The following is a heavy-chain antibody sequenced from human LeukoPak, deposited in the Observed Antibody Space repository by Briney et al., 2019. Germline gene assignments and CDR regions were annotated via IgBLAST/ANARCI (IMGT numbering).Heavy chain of an antibody. CDR3: ARGPNSNWSGLDF. CDR2: ISPTGSTT. Sequence: GGSLRLSCIASGFSFSGHWMHWARQLPGKGLVWVSRISPTGSTTSYADSVKGRFTVSRDNAKNTLYLQVNNLRAEDTAVYYGARGPNSNWSGLDFWGQGTLLTVSS. D-gene: IGHD6-6*01. J-gene: IGHJ4*02. V-gene: IGHV3-74*01. CDR1: GFSFSGHW.